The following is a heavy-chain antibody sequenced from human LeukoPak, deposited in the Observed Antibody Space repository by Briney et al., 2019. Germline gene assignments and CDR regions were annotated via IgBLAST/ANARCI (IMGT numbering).Heavy chain of an antibody. V-gene: IGHV1-69*13. CDR2: IIPIFGTA. CDR3: ARGYSYSYYFDY. Sequence: ASVKVSCKASGGTFSSYAISWVRQAPGQGLEWMGGIIPIFGTANYAQKFQGRVTITADESTSTAYMELSSLRSEDTAVYYCARGYSYSYYFDYWGQGTLVTVSS. J-gene: IGHJ4*02. D-gene: IGHD5-18*01. CDR1: GGTFSSYA.